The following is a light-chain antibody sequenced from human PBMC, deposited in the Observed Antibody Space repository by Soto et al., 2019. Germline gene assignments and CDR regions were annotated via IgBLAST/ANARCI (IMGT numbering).Light chain of an antibody. J-gene: IGKJ4*01. CDR3: QQRSKWPLT. CDR2: GVS. Sequence: EIVLTQSSATLSLSPGERATLSCRASQSVTSNALAWYQQKPGQAPRLLIHGVSSRATGIPDRFSGSGSGTDFTLTISSLEPEDFAVYYCQQRSKWPLTFGGGTKVDIK. V-gene: IGKV3-11*01. CDR1: QSVTSN.